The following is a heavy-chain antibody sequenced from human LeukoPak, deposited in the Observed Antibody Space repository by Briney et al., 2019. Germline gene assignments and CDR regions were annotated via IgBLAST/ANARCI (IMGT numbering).Heavy chain of an antibody. V-gene: IGHV1-69*13. CDR3: AHSSSIHGGAFDI. CDR2: IIPIFGTA. D-gene: IGHD6-13*01. CDR1: GGTFSSYA. J-gene: IGHJ3*02. Sequence: ASVKVSCKASGGTFSSYAISWVRQAPGQGLEWMGGIIPIFGTANYAQKFQGRVTITADESTSTAYMELSSLRSEDTAVYYCAHSSSIHGGAFDIWGQGTMVTVSS.